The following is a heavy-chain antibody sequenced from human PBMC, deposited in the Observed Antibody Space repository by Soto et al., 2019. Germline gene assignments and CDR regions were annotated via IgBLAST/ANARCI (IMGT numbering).Heavy chain of an antibody. CDR3: ASVSDSSGYYRHFDY. CDR2: IKQDGNEE. CDR1: GFTFSNYC. J-gene: IGHJ4*02. Sequence: GGSLRLSCAASGFTFSNYCMNWVRQAPGKGLKRVANIKQDGNEEYYVDSVKGRFTISRDNAKNSLYLQIISLRVEDTAVYYFASVSDSSGYYRHFDYWGQGILVTVSS. V-gene: IGHV3-7*02. D-gene: IGHD3-22*01.